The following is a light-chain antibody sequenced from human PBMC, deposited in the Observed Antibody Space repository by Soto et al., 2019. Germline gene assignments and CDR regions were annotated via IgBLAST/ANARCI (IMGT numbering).Light chain of an antibody. CDR1: QSLQHSNGYNY. J-gene: IGKJ5*01. Sequence: DIVMTQSPLSLPVTPGKPASISCRSSQSLQHSNGYNYLDWYFQKPGQSPQLXXHLASNRASGVPVRFSGSGSATDFTLNISSVEAQDVGLYYCMQGVQMPPITFGQGTRLEIK. V-gene: IGKV2-28*01. CDR3: MQGVQMPPIT. CDR2: LAS.